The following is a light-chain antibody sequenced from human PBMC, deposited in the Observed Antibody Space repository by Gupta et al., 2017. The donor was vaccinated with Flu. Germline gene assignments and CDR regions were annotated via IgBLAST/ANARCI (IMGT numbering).Light chain of an antibody. CDR1: SSDVGGYNY. CDR3: SSYTSSSTLCV. V-gene: IGLV2-14*01. CDR2: EVN. Sequence: QSALTQPASVSGSPGQSITTSCTGTSSDVGGYNYVSWYQQHPGKAPKLMIYEVNNRPSGVSNRFSGSKSGNTASLTISGLQAEDEADYYCSSYTSSSTLCVFGTGTKVTVL. J-gene: IGLJ1*01.